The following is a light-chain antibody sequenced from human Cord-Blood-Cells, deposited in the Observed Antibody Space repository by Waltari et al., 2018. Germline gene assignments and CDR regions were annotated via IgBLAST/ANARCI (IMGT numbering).Light chain of an antibody. V-gene: IGKV1-5*03. CDR1: QRISSW. Sequence: DIQMTQSPSTLSASVGGRVTITCRASQRISSWLAWYQQKPGKAPKLLIYKASSLESGVPSRFSGSGSGTEFTLTISSLQPDDFATYYCQQYNSYSLFTFGPGTKVDIK. J-gene: IGKJ3*01. CDR3: QQYNSYSLFT. CDR2: KAS.